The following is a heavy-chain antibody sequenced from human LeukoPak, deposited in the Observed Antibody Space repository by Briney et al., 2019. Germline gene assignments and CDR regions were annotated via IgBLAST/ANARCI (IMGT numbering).Heavy chain of an antibody. Sequence: ASVKASCKASGGTFSSYAISWVRQAPGQGLEWMGRIIPILGIANYAQKFQGRVTITADKSTSTAYMELSSLRSEDTAVYYCARVGEVWGSYRKEEYYFDYWGQGTLVTVSS. CDR3: ARVGEVWGSYRKEEYYFDY. CDR1: GGTFSSYA. D-gene: IGHD3-16*02. J-gene: IGHJ4*02. V-gene: IGHV1-69*04. CDR2: IIPILGIA.